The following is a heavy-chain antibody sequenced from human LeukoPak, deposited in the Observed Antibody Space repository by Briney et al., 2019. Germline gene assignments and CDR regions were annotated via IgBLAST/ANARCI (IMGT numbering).Heavy chain of an antibody. CDR1: GFTFSSYA. D-gene: IGHD6-19*01. CDR2: ISYDGSNK. J-gene: IGHJ6*02. V-gene: IGHV3-30*04. Sequence: GGSLRLSCAASGFTFSSYAMHWARQAPGKGLEWVAVISYDGSNKYYADSVKGRFTISRDNSKNTLYLQMNSLRAEDTAVYYCARSDSSGWYDYYYYGMDVWGQGTTVTVSS. CDR3: ARSDSSGWYDYYYYGMDV.